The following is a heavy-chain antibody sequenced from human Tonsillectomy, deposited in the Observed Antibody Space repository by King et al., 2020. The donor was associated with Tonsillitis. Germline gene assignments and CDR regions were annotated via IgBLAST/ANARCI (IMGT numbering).Heavy chain of an antibody. Sequence: PLQESGPGLVKPSETLSLTCTVSGGSISSYYWSWIRQPPGKGLEWIGYIYYGGSTNYNPSLKSRVTISVDTSKNQFSLKLSSVTAADTAVYYCARVGGSGWYGVDYWGQGTLVTVSS. CDR2: IYYGGST. V-gene: IGHV4-59*01. J-gene: IGHJ4*02. CDR1: GGSISSYY. D-gene: IGHD6-19*01. CDR3: ARVGGSGWYGVDY.